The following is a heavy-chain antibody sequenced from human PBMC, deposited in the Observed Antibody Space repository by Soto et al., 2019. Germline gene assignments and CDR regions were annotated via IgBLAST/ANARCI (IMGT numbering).Heavy chain of an antibody. Sequence: GGSLRLSCAASGFTFGDHAMSWVRQAPGKGLEWVSVISGSGGITYYEDSVKGRFTISRDNAKNTLYLQMSSLRADDSAVYFCARGSKDSYPGSRIFDFWGRGTLVTVSS. D-gene: IGHD3-10*01. CDR3: ARGSKDSYPGSRIFDF. CDR1: GFTFGDHA. J-gene: IGHJ4*02. CDR2: ISGSGGIT. V-gene: IGHV3-23*01.